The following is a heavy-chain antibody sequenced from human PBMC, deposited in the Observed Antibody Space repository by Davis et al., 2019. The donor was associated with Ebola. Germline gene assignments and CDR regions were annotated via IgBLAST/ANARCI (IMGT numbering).Heavy chain of an antibody. D-gene: IGHD5-18*01. V-gene: IGHV3-11*06. J-gene: IGHJ6*03. Sequence: KGRFTISRDNAKNSLYLQMNGLRAEDTAVYYCARDGNSYGYYYYYYMDVWGKGTTVTVSS. CDR3: ARDGNSYGYYYYYYMDV.